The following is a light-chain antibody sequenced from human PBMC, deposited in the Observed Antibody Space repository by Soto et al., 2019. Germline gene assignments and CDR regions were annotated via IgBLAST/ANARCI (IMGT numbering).Light chain of an antibody. CDR3: CSYGDTSTSYV. CDR2: DVR. CDR1: NSDLGDHNH. V-gene: IGLV2-11*01. Sequence: QSALTQPRSVSGSPGQSVTISCTGTNSDLGDHNHVSWYQQHPGKAPKLLIYDVRRRPSGVPDRFSGSQSGNTASLTISGLQAEDEADYYCCSYGDTSTSYVFGTGTKVTVL. J-gene: IGLJ1*01.